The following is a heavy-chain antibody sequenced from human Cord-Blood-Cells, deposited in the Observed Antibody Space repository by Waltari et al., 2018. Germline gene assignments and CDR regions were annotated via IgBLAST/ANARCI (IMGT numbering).Heavy chain of an antibody. Sequence: QVQLQESGPGLVKPSETLSLTCTVSGGSISSYYWSWIRQPAGKGLEWIGRIYTSGSTNYHPSLKSRVTMSVDTSKNQFSLKLSSVTAADTAVYYCARESYYDFWSGYPNDAFDIWGQGTMVTVSS. CDR2: IYTSGST. D-gene: IGHD3-3*01. J-gene: IGHJ3*02. CDR3: ARESYYDFWSGYPNDAFDI. V-gene: IGHV4-4*07. CDR1: GGSISSYY.